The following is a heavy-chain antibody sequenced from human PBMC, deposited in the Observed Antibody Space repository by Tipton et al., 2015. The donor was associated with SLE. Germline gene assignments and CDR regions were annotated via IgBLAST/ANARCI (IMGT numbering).Heavy chain of an antibody. CDR2: IYYSGST. J-gene: IGHJ6*02. D-gene: IGHD6-19*01. V-gene: IGHV4-39*01. CDR3: ASWYSSGWPYYYYYGMDV. Sequence: LRLSCTVSGGSISSSSYYWGWIRQPPGEGLEWIGSIYYSGSTYYNPSLKSRVTISVDTSKNQFSLKLSSVTAADTAVYYCASWYSSGWPYYYYYGMDVWGQGTTVTVSS. CDR1: GGSISSSSYY.